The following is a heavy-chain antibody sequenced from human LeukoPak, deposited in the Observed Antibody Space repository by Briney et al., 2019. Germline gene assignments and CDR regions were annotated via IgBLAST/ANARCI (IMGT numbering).Heavy chain of an antibody. J-gene: IGHJ5*02. CDR2: IYYSGST. CDR3: AREHGGNPVSRWFDP. D-gene: IGHD4-23*01. CDR1: GGSISSGGYY. V-gene: IGHV4-31*03. Sequence: SETLSLTCTVSGGSISSGGYYWSWIRQHPGKGLEWIGYIYYSGSTYYNPFLKSRVTISVDTSKNQFSLKLSSVTAADTAVYYCAREHGGNPVSRWFDPWGQGTLVTVSS.